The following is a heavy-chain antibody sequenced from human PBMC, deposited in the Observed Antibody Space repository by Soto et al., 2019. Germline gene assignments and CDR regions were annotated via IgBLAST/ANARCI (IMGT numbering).Heavy chain of an antibody. CDR3: APATVVTPIYLWS. J-gene: IGHJ5*02. D-gene: IGHD2-21*02. V-gene: IGHV1-2*02. CDR2: INPNSGGT. CDR1: GYTFTGYY. Sequence: GASVKVSCKASGYTFTGYYMHWVRQALGQGLEWMGWINPNSGGTNYAQKFQGRVTMTRDTSISTAYMELSRLRSDDTAVYYCAPATVVTPIYLWSWGQGTLVTVS.